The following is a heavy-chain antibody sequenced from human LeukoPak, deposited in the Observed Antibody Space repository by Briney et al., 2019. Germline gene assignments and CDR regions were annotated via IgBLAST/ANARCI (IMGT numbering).Heavy chain of an antibody. CDR3: ARHPRGYSSSSPDNWFDP. CDR2: IYYSGST. Sequence: SETLSLTCTVSGGSISSSSYYWGWIRQPPGKGLEWIGSIYYSGSTYYNPSLKSRVTISVDTSKNQFSLKLSSVTAADTAVYYCARHPRGYSSSSPDNWFDPWGQGTLVTVSS. CDR1: GGSISSSSYY. J-gene: IGHJ5*02. D-gene: IGHD6-6*01. V-gene: IGHV4-39*01.